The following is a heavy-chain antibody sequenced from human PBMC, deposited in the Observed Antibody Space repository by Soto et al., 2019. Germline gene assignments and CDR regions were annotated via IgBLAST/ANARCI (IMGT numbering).Heavy chain of an antibody. Sequence: ASVKVSCKASGYTFTSYGISWVRQAPGQGLEWMGWISAYNGNTNYAQKLQGRVTLTTDTSTSTAYIELRSLRSDDTAVYYCARDPAGYNFGSNWFDPWGQGTLVTV. D-gene: IGHD5-18*01. V-gene: IGHV1-18*04. CDR2: ISAYNGNT. CDR3: ARDPAGYNFGSNWFDP. CDR1: GYTFTSYG. J-gene: IGHJ5*02.